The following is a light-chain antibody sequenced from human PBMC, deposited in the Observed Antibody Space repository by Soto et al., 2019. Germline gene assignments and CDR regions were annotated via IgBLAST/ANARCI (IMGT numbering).Light chain of an antibody. V-gene: IGLV1-40*01. CDR2: GNR. CDR1: SSNIGAGYD. CDR3: QSCDSSLSGSGV. Sequence: SVMTQPPSVSGAPGQRVTISCTETSSNIGAGYDVHWYQQFPGTAPKLLIYGNRNRPSGVPDRFSGSKSGTSASLAITGLQAEDEATYYCQSCDSSLSGSGVFGTGTKVTVL. J-gene: IGLJ1*01.